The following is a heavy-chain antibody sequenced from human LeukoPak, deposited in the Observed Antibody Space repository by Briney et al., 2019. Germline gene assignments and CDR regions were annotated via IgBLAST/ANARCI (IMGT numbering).Heavy chain of an antibody. V-gene: IGHV1-2*02. CDR2: INPNSGGT. Sequence: GASVKVSCKASGYTFTGYYMHWVRQAPGQGLEWMGWINPNSGGTNYAQKFQGRVTMTRDTSISTAYMELSRLRSDDTAVCYCARAIAAAGYYYYYMDVWGKGTTVTVSS. CDR3: ARAIAAAGYYYYYMDV. J-gene: IGHJ6*03. CDR1: GYTFTGYY. D-gene: IGHD6-13*01.